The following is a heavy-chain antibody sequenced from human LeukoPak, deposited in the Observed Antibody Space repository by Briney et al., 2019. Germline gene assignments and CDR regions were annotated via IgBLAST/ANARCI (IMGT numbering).Heavy chain of an antibody. Sequence: SETLSLTCAVYGGSFSGYYWSWIRQPPGKGLEWIGEINHSGSTNYNPSLKSRVTILVDKSKNQFSLKLSSVTAADTAVYYCARCAAAGFDIWGQGTMVTVSS. D-gene: IGHD6-13*01. J-gene: IGHJ3*02. CDR2: INHSGST. V-gene: IGHV4-34*01. CDR3: ARCAAAGFDI. CDR1: GGSFSGYY.